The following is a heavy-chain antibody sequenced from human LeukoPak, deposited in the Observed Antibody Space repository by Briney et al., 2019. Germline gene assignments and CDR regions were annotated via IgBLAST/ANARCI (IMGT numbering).Heavy chain of an antibody. D-gene: IGHD3-22*01. V-gene: IGHV4-59*01. CDR1: GGSISSYY. CDR2: IYYSGST. Sequence: SETLSLTCTVSGGSISSYYWSWIRQPPGKGLEWIGYIYYSGSTNYNPSLKSRVTISVDTSKNQFSLKLSSVTAADTAVYYRARVRLRYYYDSSGYYFDYWGQGTLVTVSS. J-gene: IGHJ4*02. CDR3: ARVRLRYYYDSSGYYFDY.